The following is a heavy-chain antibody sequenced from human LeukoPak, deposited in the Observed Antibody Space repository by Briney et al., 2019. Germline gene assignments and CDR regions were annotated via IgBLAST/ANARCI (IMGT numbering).Heavy chain of an antibody. CDR1: GFTFSSYG. CDR2: IRYDGSNK. J-gene: IGHJ6*03. D-gene: IGHD1-1*01. Sequence: PGGSLRLSCAASGFTFSSYGMHWVRQAPGKGLEWVAFIRYDGSNKYYADSVKGRFTISRDNSKNTLYLQMNSLRAEDTAVYYCAKDPGPYKPYYYYYMDVWGKGTTVTISS. V-gene: IGHV3-30*02. CDR3: AKDPGPYKPYYYYYMDV.